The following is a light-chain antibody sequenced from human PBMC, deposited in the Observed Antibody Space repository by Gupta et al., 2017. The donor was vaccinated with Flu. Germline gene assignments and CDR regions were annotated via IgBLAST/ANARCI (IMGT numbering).Light chain of an antibody. Sequence: CRVSHSVDTYLAWYQQKPGQTPRLLVYDASNRATGIPARFSGSGSGTDFTLTISSLEPEDFAVYYCQKRSSWPPYTFGQGTRLEI. CDR2: DAS. J-gene: IGKJ2*01. CDR1: HSVDTY. CDR3: QKRSSWPPYT. V-gene: IGKV3-11*01.